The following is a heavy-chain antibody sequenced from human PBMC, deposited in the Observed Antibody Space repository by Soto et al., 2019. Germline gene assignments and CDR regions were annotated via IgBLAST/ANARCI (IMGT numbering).Heavy chain of an antibody. CDR2: IYHSGST. D-gene: IGHD6-13*01. Sequence: QVQLQESGPGLVKPSGTLSLTCAVSGGSISGFNWWSWVRQPPGKGLEWVGEIYHSGSTNYNPSLKRRVTISVDKSKIQFSLILRSVPAAATAVYYCARGVVGSSWIFDYWGQGTLVTVSS. V-gene: IGHV4-4*02. CDR3: ARGVVGSSWIFDY. J-gene: IGHJ4*02. CDR1: GGSISGFNW.